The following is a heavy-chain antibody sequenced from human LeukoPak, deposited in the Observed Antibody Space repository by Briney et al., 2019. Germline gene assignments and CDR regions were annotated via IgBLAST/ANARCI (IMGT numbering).Heavy chain of an antibody. Sequence: ASVKVSCKASGYTFTRYGISWVRQAPGQGLEWMGWITTSNGNTNYAQNLQGRVSMTTDTSTNTAYMELRSLRSDDTAVYYCARYRSGDVDYWGQGTLVTVSS. CDR2: ITTSNGNT. V-gene: IGHV1-18*04. J-gene: IGHJ4*02. CDR3: ARYRSGDVDY. CDR1: GYTFTRYG. D-gene: IGHD6-19*01.